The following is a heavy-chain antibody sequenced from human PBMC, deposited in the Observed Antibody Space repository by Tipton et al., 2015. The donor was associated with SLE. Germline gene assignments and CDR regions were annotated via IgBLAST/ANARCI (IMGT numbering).Heavy chain of an antibody. V-gene: IGHV4-59*01. CDR2: IYYSGST. CDR1: GGSISSYY. CDR3: ARDYGYCSSTSCYPWYFVL. D-gene: IGHD2-2*01. Sequence: TLSLTCTVSGGSISSYYWSWIRQPPGKGLEWIGYIYYSGSTNYNPSLKSRATISVDTSKNQFSLKLSSVTAADTAVYYCARDYGYCSSTSCYPWYFVLWGRGTLVTVSS. J-gene: IGHJ2*01.